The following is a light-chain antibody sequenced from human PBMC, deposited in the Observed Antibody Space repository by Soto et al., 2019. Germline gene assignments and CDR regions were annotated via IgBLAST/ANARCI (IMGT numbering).Light chain of an antibody. J-gene: IGLJ3*02. CDR2: EVN. CDR3: SSYTRTNTRV. CDR1: NSDVGGYDY. Sequence: QSVLTQPASVSGSPGQSITISCTGSNSDVGGYDYVSWYQHHPGKAPKLIIYEVNNRPSGVSNRFSGSKSGNTASLTISGLQAEDEADYFCSSYTRTNTRVFGGGTKVTVL. V-gene: IGLV2-14*01.